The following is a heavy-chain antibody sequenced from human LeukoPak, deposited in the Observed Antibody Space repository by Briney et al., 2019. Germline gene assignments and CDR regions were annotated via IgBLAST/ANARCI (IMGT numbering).Heavy chain of an antibody. CDR1: GYTFTSYD. CDR2: MNPNSGNT. D-gene: IGHD2-2*01. Sequence: ASVKVSCKASGYTFTSYDINWVRQATGQGLEWMGWMNPNSGNTGYAQKFQGRVTMTRNTSISTAYMELSSLRSEDTAVYYCARDAVPAAVTGTDRYYYYYMDVWGKGTTVTVSS. V-gene: IGHV1-8*01. J-gene: IGHJ6*03. CDR3: ARDAVPAAVTGTDRYYYYYMDV.